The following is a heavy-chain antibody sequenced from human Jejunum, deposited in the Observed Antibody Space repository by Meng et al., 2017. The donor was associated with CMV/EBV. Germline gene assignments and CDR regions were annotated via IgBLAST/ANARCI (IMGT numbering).Heavy chain of an antibody. CDR3: ARGVGYSSGCFDS. CDR2: TSFDGSDK. Sequence: ASGFPFPTYSMPWVRQAPGKGLEWVAVTSFDGSDKDYADSVKGRFTISRDNSKNTLHLQMNSLRPEDTAVYYCARGVGYSSGCFDSWGQGTLVTVSS. D-gene: IGHD6-19*01. CDR1: GFPFPTYS. V-gene: IGHV3-30-3*01. J-gene: IGHJ4*02.